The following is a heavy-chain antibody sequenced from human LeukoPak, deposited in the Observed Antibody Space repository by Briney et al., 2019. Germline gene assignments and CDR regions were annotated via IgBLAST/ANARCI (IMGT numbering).Heavy chain of an antibody. J-gene: IGHJ5*02. CDR2: XIPIFGTA. D-gene: IGHD5-12*01. V-gene: IGHV1-69*01. CDR3: ARRIGYSGYDLNYWFDP. Sequence: QAPGQXLEWMGGXIPIFGTANYAQKFQGRVTITAGESTSTAYMELSSLRSEDTAVYYCARRIGYSGYDLNYWFDPWGQGTLVTVSS.